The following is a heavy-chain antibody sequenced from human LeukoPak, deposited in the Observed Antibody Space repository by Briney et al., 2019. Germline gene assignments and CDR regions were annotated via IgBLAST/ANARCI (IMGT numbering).Heavy chain of an antibody. J-gene: IGHJ4*02. CDR1: GGSISSSPYY. CDR2: IYSTEST. Sequence: SETLSLTCSVSGGSISSSPYYWVWIRQPPGKGLEWIGTIYSTESTYYNASLKSRFTISVDTSKNQFSLKLSSVTAANTAVYYCARWRARFDYWGQGTLVTVSS. V-gene: IGHV4-39*07. CDR3: ARWRARFDY. D-gene: IGHD5-12*01.